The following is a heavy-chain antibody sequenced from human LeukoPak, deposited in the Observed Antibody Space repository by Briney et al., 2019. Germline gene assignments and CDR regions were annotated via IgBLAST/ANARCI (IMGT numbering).Heavy chain of an antibody. CDR3: AIVSPKDSEAYCGGDCYSRYFQH. CDR1: GGTFSSYA. V-gene: IGHV1-69*04. CDR2: MIPILGIA. J-gene: IGHJ1*01. D-gene: IGHD2-21*02. Sequence: SVKVSCKASGGTFSSYAISWVRQAPGQGLEWMGRMIPILGIANYAQKFQGRVTITADKSTSTAYMELSSLRSEDTAVYYCAIVSPKDSEAYCGGDCYSRYFQHWGQGTLVTVSS.